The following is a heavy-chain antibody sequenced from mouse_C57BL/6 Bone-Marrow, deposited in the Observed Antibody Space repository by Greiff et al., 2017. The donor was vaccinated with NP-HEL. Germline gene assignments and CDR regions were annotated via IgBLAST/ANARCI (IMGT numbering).Heavy chain of an antibody. D-gene: IGHD2-3*01. CDR1: GFTFSDYG. Sequence: EVHLVESGGGLVKPGGSLKLSCAASGFTFSDYGMHWVRQAPEKGLEWVAYISSGSSTIYYADTVKGRFTISRDNAKNTLFLQMTSLRSEDTARYYCAIGGYYPYYAMDYWGQGTSVTVSS. CDR3: AIGGYYPYYAMDY. J-gene: IGHJ4*01. V-gene: IGHV5-17*01. CDR2: ISSGSSTI.